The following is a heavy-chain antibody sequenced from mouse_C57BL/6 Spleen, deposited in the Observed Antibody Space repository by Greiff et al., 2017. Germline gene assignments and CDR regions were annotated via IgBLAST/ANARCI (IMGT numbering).Heavy chain of an antibody. V-gene: IGHV1-82*01. D-gene: IGHD2-1*01. CDR3: ARSRGNYFYAMDY. CDR2: IYPGDGDT. J-gene: IGHJ4*01. Sequence: QVQLKQSGPELVKPGASVKISCKASGYAFSSSWMNWVKQRPGKGLEWIGRIYPGDGDTNYNGKFKGKATLTADKSSSTAYMQLSSLTSEDSAVYFCARSRGNYFYAMDYWGQGTSVTVSS. CDR1: GYAFSSSW.